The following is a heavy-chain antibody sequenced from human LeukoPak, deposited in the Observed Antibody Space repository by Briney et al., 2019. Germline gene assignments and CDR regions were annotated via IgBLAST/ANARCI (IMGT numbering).Heavy chain of an antibody. CDR1: GFTFSSYG. V-gene: IGHV3-30*02. CDR3: ARDQWLVPPYYYYYMDV. Sequence: GGSLRLSCAASGFTFSSYGMHWVRQAPGKGLEWVAFIRYDGSNKYYADSVKGRFTISRDNSKNTLYLQMNSLRAEDTAVYYCARDQWLVPPYYYYYMDVWGKGTTVTVSS. J-gene: IGHJ6*03. CDR2: IRYDGSNK. D-gene: IGHD6-19*01.